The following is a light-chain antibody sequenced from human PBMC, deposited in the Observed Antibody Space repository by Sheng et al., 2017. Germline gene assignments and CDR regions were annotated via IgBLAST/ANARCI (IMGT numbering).Light chain of an antibody. Sequence: EIVLTQSPDTLSLSPGERVTLSCRASQSVSSNYLAWYQQKPGQAPRLLIYGASSRATVIPDRFSGSGSGTDFTLTINRLEPEDFAVYYCQQYASSSPPWTFGQGTEGGDQT. CDR1: QSVSSNY. J-gene: IGKJ1*01. V-gene: IGKV3-20*01. CDR3: QQYASSSPPWT. CDR2: GAS.